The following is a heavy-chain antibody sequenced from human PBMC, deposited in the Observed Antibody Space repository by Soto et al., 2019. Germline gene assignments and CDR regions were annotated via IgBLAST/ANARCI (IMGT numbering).Heavy chain of an antibody. CDR3: ARDRGVAPPVAGKTHYYYYMDV. CDR1: GYSFTNYG. V-gene: IGHV1-18*01. Sequence: QDQLVQSGAEVKKPGASVTFSCKASGYSFTNYGITWVRQAAGQGLEWMGWISGFDGNTHYAQKLQGRVTMTTDASTSTAYMELRSLRSDDTVVYYCARDRGVAPPVAGKTHYYYYMDVWGKGTTVPVSS. J-gene: IGHJ6*03. D-gene: IGHD6-19*01. CDR2: ISGFDGNT.